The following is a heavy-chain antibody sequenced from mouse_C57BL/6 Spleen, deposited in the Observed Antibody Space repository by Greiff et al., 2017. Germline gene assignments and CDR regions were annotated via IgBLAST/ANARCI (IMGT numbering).Heavy chain of an antibody. CDR2: IDPENGDT. J-gene: IGHJ2*01. V-gene: IGHV14-4*01. CDR1: GFNIKDDY. D-gene: IGHD1-1*01. Sequence: VQLQQSGAELVRPGASVKLSCTASGFNIKDDYMHWVKQRPEQGLEWIGWIDPENGDTEYASKFQGKATITADTSSNTAYLQLSSLTSEDTAVYYCTTYHDCGSSLYFDYWGQGTTLTVSS. CDR3: TTYHDCGSSLYFDY.